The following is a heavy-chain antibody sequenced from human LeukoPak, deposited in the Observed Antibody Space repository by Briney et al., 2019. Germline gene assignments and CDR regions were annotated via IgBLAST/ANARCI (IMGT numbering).Heavy chain of an antibody. CDR3: PRIVVRYGGALDI. J-gene: IGHJ3*02. V-gene: IGHV1-8*03. D-gene: IGHD2-2*01. Sequence: ASVKVSCKASGYTFTSYDINWVRQATGQGRAWMGWMNPNSGNTGYAQKFQGRVTITMNTSIKADYMELSSLRTEDKAVHYFPRIVVRYGGALDIWGQGRMVTVS. CDR2: MNPNSGNT. CDR1: GYTFTSYD.